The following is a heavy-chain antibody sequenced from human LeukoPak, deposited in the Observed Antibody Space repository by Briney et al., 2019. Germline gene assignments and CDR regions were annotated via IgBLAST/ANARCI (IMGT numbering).Heavy chain of an antibody. CDR2: ITSTSDTI. V-gene: IGHV3-48*01. CDR1: GFTFSDYS. CDR3: ARDDGYCSSTSCYRAFDI. Sequence: GGSLRLSCEASGFTFSDYSMNWVRQAPGEGLEWLSYITSTSDTIYYADFVKGRFTSSRDNAKNSLYLQMNSLRAEDTAVYYCARDDGYCSSTSCYRAFDIWGQGTMVTVSS. D-gene: IGHD2-2*02. J-gene: IGHJ3*02.